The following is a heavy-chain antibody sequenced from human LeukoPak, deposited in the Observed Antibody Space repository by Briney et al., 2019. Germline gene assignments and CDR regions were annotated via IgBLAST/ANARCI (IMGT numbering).Heavy chain of an antibody. V-gene: IGHV3-30*03. CDR3: ARDGGGVSFDY. Sequence: GGSLRLSCAASGFTFSSYGMNWVRQAPGKGLEWLAVISYDESNRLYADSVKGRFTISRDNSKNTLFLQMDSLRPEDTAVYYCARDGGGVSFDYWGQGTLVTVSS. D-gene: IGHD3-16*01. CDR2: ISYDESNR. CDR1: GFTFSSYG. J-gene: IGHJ4*02.